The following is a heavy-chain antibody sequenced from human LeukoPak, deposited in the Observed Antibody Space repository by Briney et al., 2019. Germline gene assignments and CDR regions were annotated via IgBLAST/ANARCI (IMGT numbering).Heavy chain of an antibody. CDR3: ATVGRRWGLQH. J-gene: IGHJ1*01. V-gene: IGHV3-11*04. CDR2: ISSIGTTT. Sequence: PGGSLRLSCATSGFTFDDYGMSWIRQAPGKGLEWISYISSIGTTTDYADSVKGRFTISRDNAKNSLYLQMNSLRAEDTAVYYCATVGRRWGLQHWGQGILVTVSS. CDR1: GFTFDDYG. D-gene: IGHD3-16*01.